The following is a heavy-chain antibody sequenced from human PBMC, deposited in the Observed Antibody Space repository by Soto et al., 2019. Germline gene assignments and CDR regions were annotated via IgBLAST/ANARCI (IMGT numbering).Heavy chain of an antibody. CDR3: ARYYRGSGRYFFDY. Sequence: GGSLSLSCVSSGFTFISSFMGWIRQAPGKGLEWVANINQDGGVTYYVDSVEGRFTISRDNTKDSLYLQMNSLRGEDTAIYYCARYYRGSGRYFFDYWGQGTLVTVSS. V-gene: IGHV3-7*03. D-gene: IGHD6-19*01. CDR1: GFTFISSF. J-gene: IGHJ4*02. CDR2: INQDGGVT.